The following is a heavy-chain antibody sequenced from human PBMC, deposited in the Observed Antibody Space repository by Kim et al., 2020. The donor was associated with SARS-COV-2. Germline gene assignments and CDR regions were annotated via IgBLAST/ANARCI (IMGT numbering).Heavy chain of an antibody. CDR3: ARQLIYCSSTSCYDNYYYYGMDV. CDR2: IYYCGST. J-gene: IGHJ6*02. V-gene: IGHV4-59*08. CDR1: CGSISSYY. D-gene: IGHD2-2*01. Sequence: SETLSLTCTVSCGSISSYYWSWIRQPPGKGLEWIGYIYYCGSTNYNPSLKSRVTISVDTSKNQFSLKLSSVTAADTAVYYCARQLIYCSSTSCYDNYYYYGMDVWGQGTTVTVSS.